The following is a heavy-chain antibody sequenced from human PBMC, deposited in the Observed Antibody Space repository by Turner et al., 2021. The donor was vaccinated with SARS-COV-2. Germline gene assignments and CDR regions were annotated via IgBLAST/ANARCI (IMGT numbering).Heavy chain of an antibody. Sequence: EVQLLESGGGLIQPGGSLRLSCAASGFTFSSYAMSWVRQAPGKGLEWVSSISGNGDSTYYADSVKGRFTISRDNSKNTLYLQMNSLRAEDTAVYYCARDYGDYYFDYWGQGTLVTVSS. D-gene: IGHD4-17*01. CDR3: ARDYGDYYFDY. CDR2: ISGNGDST. J-gene: IGHJ4*02. V-gene: IGHV3-23*01. CDR1: GFTFSSYA.